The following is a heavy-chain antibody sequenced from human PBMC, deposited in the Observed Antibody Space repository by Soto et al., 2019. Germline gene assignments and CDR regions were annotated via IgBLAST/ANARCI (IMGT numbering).Heavy chain of an antibody. V-gene: IGHV3-23*01. CDR1: GFTFSSYG. CDR3: AKVSSFEWASRDY. D-gene: IGHD3-9*01. CDR2: ISGSGTST. Sequence: EVQLLDSGGGLVQPGGSLRLSCAASGFTFSSYGMSWVRQAPGKGLEWVSVISGSGTSTHYAAAVKGRFTISRDNSKNTLYLQMNSLRAEDTAIYYCAKVSSFEWASRDYWGQGTRVTVSS. J-gene: IGHJ4*02.